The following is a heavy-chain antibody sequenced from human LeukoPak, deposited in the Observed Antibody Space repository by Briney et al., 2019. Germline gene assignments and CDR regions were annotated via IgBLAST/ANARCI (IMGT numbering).Heavy chain of an antibody. J-gene: IGHJ6*02. CDR2: VNPHSDNA. CDR1: GNGFPYFD. CDR3: AKARKATTSTDYSYFYYMDV. D-gene: IGHD4-11*01. Sequence: ASVKVSCKASGNGFPYFDINWVRQASGQGLEWIGWVNPHSDNAGYGQRFQGRVTITTDISTATVYMELSSLISDDTAVYYCAKARKATTSTDYSYFYYMDVWGQGTTVTVSS. V-gene: IGHV1-8*02.